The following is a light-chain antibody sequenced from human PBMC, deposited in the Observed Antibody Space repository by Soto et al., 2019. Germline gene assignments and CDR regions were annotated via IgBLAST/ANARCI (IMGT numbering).Light chain of an antibody. CDR3: ATWDDGLSVSYV. CDR2: RNN. Sequence: QSVLTQPPSASGTPGQRVTISCSGSASNVGTNYVSWYQRLPGTAPKLLIFRNNQRPSGVPDRFSGSKSGTSASLAISGLRSDDEADYYYATWDDGLSVSYVFGTGTKVTVL. J-gene: IGLJ1*01. CDR1: ASNVGTNY. V-gene: IGLV1-47*01.